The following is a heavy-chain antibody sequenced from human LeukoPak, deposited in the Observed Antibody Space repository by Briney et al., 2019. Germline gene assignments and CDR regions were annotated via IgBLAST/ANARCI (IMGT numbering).Heavy chain of an antibody. D-gene: IGHD4-11*01. J-gene: IGHJ4*02. V-gene: IGHV3-15*07. CDR2: IKSKTDGGTT. CDR1: GFTFSGYW. CDR3: TTEVLATVSKAGVY. Sequence: GGSLRLSCAASGFTFSGYWMHWVRQAPGKGLEWVGRIKSKTDGGTTDYAAPVKGRFTISRDDSKNTLYLQMNSLKTEDTAVYYCTTEVLATVSKAGVYWGQGTLVTVSS.